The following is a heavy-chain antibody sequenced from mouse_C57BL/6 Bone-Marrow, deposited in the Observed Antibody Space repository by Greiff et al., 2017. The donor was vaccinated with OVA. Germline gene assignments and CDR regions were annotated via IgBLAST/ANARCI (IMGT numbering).Heavy chain of an antibody. J-gene: IGHJ3*01. CDR3: ARRDYGSSYGFAY. CDR2: ISNGGGST. CDR1: GFTFSDYY. D-gene: IGHD1-1*01. Sequence: VQLKESGGGLVQPGGSLKLSCAASGFTFSDYYMYWVRQTPEKRLEWVAYISNGGGSTYYPDTVKGRFTISRDNAKNTLYLQMSRLKSEDTAMYYCARRDYGSSYGFAYWGQGTLVTVSA. V-gene: IGHV5-12*01.